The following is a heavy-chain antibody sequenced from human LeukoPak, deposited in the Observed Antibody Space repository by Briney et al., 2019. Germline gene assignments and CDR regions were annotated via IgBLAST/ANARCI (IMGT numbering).Heavy chain of an antibody. J-gene: IGHJ5*02. Sequence: GASVKVSCKASGNTFTSYGISWVRQAPGQGLEWMGWISAYNGNTNYAQKLQDRVTMTTDTSTSTAYMELRSLRSDDTAVYYCARTAYCGGDCYLNWFDPWGQGTLVTVSS. CDR3: ARTAYCGGDCYLNWFDP. V-gene: IGHV1-18*01. CDR2: ISAYNGNT. CDR1: GNTFTSYG. D-gene: IGHD2-21*02.